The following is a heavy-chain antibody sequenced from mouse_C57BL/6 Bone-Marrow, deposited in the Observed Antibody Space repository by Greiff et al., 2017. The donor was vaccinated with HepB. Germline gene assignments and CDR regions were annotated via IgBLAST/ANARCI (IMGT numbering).Heavy chain of an antibody. CDR3: ASIYYDYLYAMDY. D-gene: IGHD2-4*01. V-gene: IGHV14-3*01. CDR1: GFNIKNTY. J-gene: IGHJ4*01. Sequence: EVQLQQSVAELVRPGASVKLSCTASGFNIKNTYMHWVKQRPEQGLEWIGRIDPANGNTKYAPKFQGKATITEDTSSNTAYLQISSLTSEDTAIYYCASIYYDYLYAMDYWGQGTSVTVSS. CDR2: IDPANGNT.